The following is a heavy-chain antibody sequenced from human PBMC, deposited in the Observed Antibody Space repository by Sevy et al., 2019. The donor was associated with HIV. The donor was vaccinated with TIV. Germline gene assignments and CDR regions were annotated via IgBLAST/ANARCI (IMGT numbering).Heavy chain of an antibody. J-gene: IGHJ1*01. CDR1: GYTFTGYY. V-gene: IGHV1-2*02. D-gene: IGHD6-19*01. CDR3: ASSYSSGAVHFQH. Sequence: ASVKVSCKASGYTFTGYYMHWVRQAPGQGLEWMGWINPNSGGTNYAQKFQGRVTMTRDTSISTAYMELSRLRSDETAVYYCASSYSSGAVHFQHWGQGTLVTVSS. CDR2: INPNSGGT.